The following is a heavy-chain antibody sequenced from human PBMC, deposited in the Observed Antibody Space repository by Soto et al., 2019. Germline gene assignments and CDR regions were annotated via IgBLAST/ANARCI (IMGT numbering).Heavy chain of an antibody. CDR1: GDSVSSNSAA. J-gene: IGHJ6*02. CDR3: AKEGGNHYYYAMDV. CDR2: TFYRSKWYN. V-gene: IGHV6-1*01. D-gene: IGHD1-26*01. Sequence: PSQTLSLTCVISGDSVSSNSAAWSWIRQSPSRGLEWLGRTFYRSKWYNDYAVSVKGRITINPDTSKNQFSLQLNSVTPEDTAVYYCAKEGGNHYYYAMDVWGQGTTVTVSS.